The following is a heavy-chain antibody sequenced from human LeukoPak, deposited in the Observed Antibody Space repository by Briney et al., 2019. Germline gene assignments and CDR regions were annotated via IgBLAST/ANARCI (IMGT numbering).Heavy chain of an antibody. CDR2: ISGDGSTT. Sequence: GGSLRLSCAASGFTFSSYWMHWVRQAPGKGLVWVSLISGDGSTTIYADSVKGRFTISRDNAKNTLFLQMNSLRAEDTAVYYCAKRSIGGDSTGYYYYFDLWGRGTLVTVSS. CDR1: GFTFSSYW. D-gene: IGHD3-22*01. J-gene: IGHJ2*01. CDR3: AKRSIGGDSTGYYYYFDL. V-gene: IGHV3-74*01.